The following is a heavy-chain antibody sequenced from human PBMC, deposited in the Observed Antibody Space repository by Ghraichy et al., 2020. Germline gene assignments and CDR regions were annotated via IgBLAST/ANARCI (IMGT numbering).Heavy chain of an antibody. Sequence: SETLSLTCTVSGGSISSYYWSWIRQPAGKGLEWIGRIYISGSTNYNPSLKSRVTMSVDTSKNQFSLKLNSVTAADTAVYYCASTYYDFWSDSSGYGMDVWGQGTTVTVSS. V-gene: IGHV4-4*07. D-gene: IGHD3-3*01. CDR1: GGSISSYY. CDR3: ASTYYDFWSDSSGYGMDV. J-gene: IGHJ6*02. CDR2: IYISGST.